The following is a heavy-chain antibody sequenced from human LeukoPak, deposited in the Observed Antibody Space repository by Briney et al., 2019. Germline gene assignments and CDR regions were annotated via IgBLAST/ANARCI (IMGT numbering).Heavy chain of an antibody. D-gene: IGHD3-10*01. Sequence: SETLSLTCTVSGVSISSYYWSWIRQPPGKGLEWIGYIYYSGSTNYNPSLKSRVTISVDTSKNQFSLKLSSVTAADTAVYYCARLQRFGELYGYYFDYWGQGTLVTVSS. CDR1: GVSISSYY. J-gene: IGHJ4*02. CDR2: IYYSGST. CDR3: ARLQRFGELYGYYFDY. V-gene: IGHV4-59*08.